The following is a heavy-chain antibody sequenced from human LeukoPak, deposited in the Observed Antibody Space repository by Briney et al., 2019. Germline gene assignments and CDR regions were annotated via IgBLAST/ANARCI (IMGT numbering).Heavy chain of an antibody. J-gene: IGHJ4*02. CDR3: AREGYYGSGSFFDY. V-gene: IGHV1-69*13. D-gene: IGHD3-10*01. Sequence: SVTVSFKASGGTFSSYAISWVRQAPGQGLEWMGGIIPNYGTANYSQKFQGRVTITADESTSTAYMELSSLRAEDTAVYYCAREGYYGSGSFFDYWGQGTLVTVSS. CDR2: IIPNYGTA. CDR1: GGTFSSYA.